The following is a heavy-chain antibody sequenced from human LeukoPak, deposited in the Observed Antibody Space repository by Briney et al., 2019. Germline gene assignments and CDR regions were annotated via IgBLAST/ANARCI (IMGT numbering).Heavy chain of an antibody. V-gene: IGHV1-58*01. CDR2: IVVGSGNT. Sequence: ASVKVSCKASGYTFISYTLHWVRQAPGQRLEWMGWIVVGSGNTNYAQKFQERVTITRDMSTSTAYMELSSLRSEDTAVYYCAAEGTPGRDDAFDIWGQGTMVTVSS. CDR1: GYTFISYT. CDR3: AAEGTPGRDDAFDI. J-gene: IGHJ3*02. D-gene: IGHD5-24*01.